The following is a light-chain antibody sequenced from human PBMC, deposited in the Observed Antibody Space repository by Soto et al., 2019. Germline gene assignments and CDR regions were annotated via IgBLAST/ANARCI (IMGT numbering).Light chain of an antibody. CDR3: CSYSSSTTFSG. V-gene: IGLV2-14*01. CDR2: QVT. Sequence: QSVATQPASVSGSPGQSISISCTGTSRGVGGYYYVSWYQHHPGKAPNLIIYQVTSRPSGVSNRFSASKSGNTACLTISALQSEDEALYYCCSYSSSTTFSGFGTGPTVTVL. J-gene: IGLJ1*01. CDR1: SRGVGGYYY.